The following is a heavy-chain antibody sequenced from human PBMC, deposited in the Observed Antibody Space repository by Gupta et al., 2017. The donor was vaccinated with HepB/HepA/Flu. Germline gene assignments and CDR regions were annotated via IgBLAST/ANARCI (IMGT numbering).Heavy chain of an antibody. CDR3: ARHKWEKLRSIYYHGMDV. CDR1: GGSISFYY. J-gene: IGHJ6*02. CDR2: IYETGST. Sequence: QVQLQESGPGLVKPSETLSLTCTVSGGSISFYYWSWVRQPPGKGPEWIGVIYETGSTKYNPSLKSRATISVDTSKNQFSLNLTSVTAADTAIYYCARHKWEKLRSIYYHGMDVWGQGTTVTVSS. D-gene: IGHD1-26*01. V-gene: IGHV4-59*01.